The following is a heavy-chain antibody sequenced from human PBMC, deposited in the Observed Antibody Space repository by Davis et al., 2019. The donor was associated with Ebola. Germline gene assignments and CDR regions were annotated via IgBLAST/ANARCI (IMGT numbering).Heavy chain of an antibody. CDR1: GGSFSGYY. J-gene: IGHJ4*02. D-gene: IGHD6-13*01. CDR3: ARHNPRIAAAGDH. Sequence: SETLSLTCAVYGGSFSGYYWSWIRQPPGKGLEWIGEINHSGSTNYNPSLKSRATISVDTSKNQFSLKLSSVTAADTAVYYCARHNPRIAAAGDHWGQGTLVTVSS. CDR2: INHSGST. V-gene: IGHV4-34*01.